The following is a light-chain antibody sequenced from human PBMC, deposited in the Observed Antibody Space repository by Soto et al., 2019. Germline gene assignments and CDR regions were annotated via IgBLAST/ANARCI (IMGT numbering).Light chain of an antibody. CDR1: SFNIGGNY. V-gene: IGLV1-51*01. CDR2: DND. Sequence: QSVLTPPPSVSAAPGQKVTISCSGSSFNIGGNYVSWYQHLPGAAPKLLIYDNDKRPSGIPDRYSGSKSGTSATLGITGLQTGDEADYYCGTWDSSLRVGVFGGGTKLTVL. CDR3: GTWDSSLRVGV. J-gene: IGLJ3*02.